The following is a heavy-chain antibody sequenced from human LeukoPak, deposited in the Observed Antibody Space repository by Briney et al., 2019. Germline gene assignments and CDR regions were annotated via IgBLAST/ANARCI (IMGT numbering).Heavy chain of an antibody. CDR2: IRHDSSDI. J-gene: IGHJ4*02. V-gene: IGHV3-48*01. D-gene: IGHD3-10*01. CDR1: GFTFRTYS. Sequence: GGSLRLSCAVSGFTFRTYSMNWVRQAPGKGLEWISFIRHDSSDIYYADSVKGRFTISRDNARDSLYLQMNSLRAEDTAVYYCARDWFGELIWGQGNLVTVSS. CDR3: ARDWFGELI.